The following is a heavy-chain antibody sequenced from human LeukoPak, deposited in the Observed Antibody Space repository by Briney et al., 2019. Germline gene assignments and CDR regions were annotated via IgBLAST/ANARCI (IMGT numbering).Heavy chain of an antibody. CDR3: ARQLLWFGDAFDI. V-gene: IGHV1-2*02. CDR2: INPNSGGT. Sequence: ASVKVSCKASGYTFTGYYMHWVRQAPGQGLEWMGWINPNSGGTNYAQKFQGRVTMTRDTSISTAYMELSRLRSDDTAVYYCARQLLWFGDAFDIWGQGTMVTVSS. J-gene: IGHJ3*02. D-gene: IGHD3-10*01. CDR1: GYTFTGYY.